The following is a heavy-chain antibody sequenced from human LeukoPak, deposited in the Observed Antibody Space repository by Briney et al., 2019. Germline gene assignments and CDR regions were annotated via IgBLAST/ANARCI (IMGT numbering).Heavy chain of an antibody. V-gene: IGHV3-7*01. CDR1: GFTFSSYW. J-gene: IGHJ4*02. Sequence: GGSLRLSCAASGFTFSSYWMSWVRQAPGKGLEWVANIKQDGSEKYYVDSVKGRLTISRDNAKNSLYLQMNSLRAEDTAVYYCARDSGQYYYGSSGYYDSDYWGQGTLVTVSS. D-gene: IGHD3-22*01. CDR2: IKQDGSEK. CDR3: ARDSGQYYYGSSGYYDSDY.